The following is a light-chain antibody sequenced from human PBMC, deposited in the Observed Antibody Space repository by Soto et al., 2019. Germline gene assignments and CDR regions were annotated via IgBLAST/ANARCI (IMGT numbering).Light chain of an antibody. CDR3: AAWDDSLNGPV. CDR2: SNN. Sequence: QYVLRQPPSASATPEQTVTLSCSGSGSDIGSNTVSWYRQLPGTAPQLLIYSNNQRPSGVPSRFSGSKSGTSASLAISGPQSEDEATYYCAAWDDSLNGPVFGGGTKLTVL. V-gene: IGLV1-44*01. CDR1: GSDIGSNT. J-gene: IGLJ2*01.